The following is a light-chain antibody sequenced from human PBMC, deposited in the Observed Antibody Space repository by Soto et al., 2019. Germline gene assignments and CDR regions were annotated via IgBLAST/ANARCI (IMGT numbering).Light chain of an antibody. CDR2: AAS. Sequence: DIQLTQSPASLSASVGDRVTITCRASDNIGSNLNWYQHQTGTAPKLLIYAASSLQGGVPSRFSGSGYGTQFTLTISGLQTEDFATYYCQQSYKIITFGGGTKLDNK. V-gene: IGKV1-39*01. J-gene: IGKJ4*01. CDR3: QQSYKIIT. CDR1: DNIGSN.